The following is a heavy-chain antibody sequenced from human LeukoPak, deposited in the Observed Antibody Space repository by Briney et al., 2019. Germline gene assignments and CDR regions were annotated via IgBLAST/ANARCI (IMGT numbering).Heavy chain of an antibody. CDR2: VYYRGSA. Sequence: SETLSLTCTVSGGSISSSSYYWGWIRQPPGRGLEWIGFVYYRGSAKYNPSLESRVTISVDTSKKQISLILKSVTAADTAVYYCGRNFEASSTWYIQYWGQGSLVTVSS. CDR1: GGSISSSSYY. CDR3: GRNFEASSTWYIQY. D-gene: IGHD2-2*01. J-gene: IGHJ1*01. V-gene: IGHV4-61*05.